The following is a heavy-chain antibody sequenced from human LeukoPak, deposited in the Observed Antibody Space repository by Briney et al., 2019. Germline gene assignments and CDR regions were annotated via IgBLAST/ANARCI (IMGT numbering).Heavy chain of an antibody. D-gene: IGHD1-26*01. CDR2: ISGSGGST. CDR3: AKGGVGPTNWFDP. J-gene: IGHJ5*02. Sequence: GGSLRLSCGASGFTFCSYAMSCVRQAPGRGLECVSAISGSGGSTYYADSVKGRFTISRDNSKNTLYLQMNSLRTEDTAVYYCAKGGVGPTNWFDPWGQGTLVTVSS. CDR1: GFTFCSYA. V-gene: IGHV3-23*01.